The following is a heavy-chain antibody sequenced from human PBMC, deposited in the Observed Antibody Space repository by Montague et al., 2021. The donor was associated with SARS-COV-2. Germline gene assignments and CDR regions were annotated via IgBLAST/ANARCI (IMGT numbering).Heavy chain of an antibody. D-gene: IGHD3-10*01. J-gene: IGHJ3*02. CDR1: GGSIDGTNYY. Sequence: SETLSLTCTVSGGSIDGTNYYWDWIRQSPGKGLEWIGNIFQSGGISYNPSLKSRVTISAAKSSNQFSLRLSSVTAADTAVSFWARHPPHSPSGNYLVPGGFDIWGPGTMVTVSS. CDR2: IFQSGGI. CDR3: ARHPPHSPSGNYLVPGGFDI. V-gene: IGHV4-39*01.